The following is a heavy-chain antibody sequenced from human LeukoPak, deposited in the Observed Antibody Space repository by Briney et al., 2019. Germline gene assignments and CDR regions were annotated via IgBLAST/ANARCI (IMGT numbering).Heavy chain of an antibody. CDR1: GFTFSSYG. J-gene: IGHJ6*02. V-gene: IGHV3-33*01. CDR2: IWYDGSNK. CDR3: ARVGSSGWYPRRLYGMDV. Sequence: PGGSLRLSCAASGFTFSSYGMHWVRQAPGKGLEWVAVIWYDGSNKYYADSVKGRFTISRDNSKNTLYLQMNSLRAEDTAVYYCARVGSSGWYPRRLYGMDVWGQGTTVTVSS. D-gene: IGHD6-19*01.